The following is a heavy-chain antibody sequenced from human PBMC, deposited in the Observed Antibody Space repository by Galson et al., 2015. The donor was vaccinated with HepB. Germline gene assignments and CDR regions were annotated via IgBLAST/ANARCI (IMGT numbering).Heavy chain of an antibody. J-gene: IGHJ4*02. CDR1: GHTLTDLS. V-gene: IGHV1-24*01. CDR3: AADPHRITVTTMLF. CDR2: YAPEDAET. D-gene: IGHD4-17*01. Sequence: SVKVSCKVSGHTLTDLSVHWVRLTPGKGLEWMGGYAPEDAETVHAPKFQGRFTMTEDTSTAYMQLTNLRSDDTAVYYCAADPHRITVTTMLFWGQGTLVTVSS.